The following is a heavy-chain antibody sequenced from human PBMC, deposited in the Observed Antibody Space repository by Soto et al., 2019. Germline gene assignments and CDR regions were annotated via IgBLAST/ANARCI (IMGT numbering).Heavy chain of an antibody. CDR1: GGSFSGYY. CDR3: ARDSDNWNDEPFDY. J-gene: IGHJ4*02. D-gene: IGHD1-20*01. CDR2: INHSGST. V-gene: IGHV4-34*01. Sequence: SETLSLTCAVYGGSFSGYYWSWIRQPPGKGLEWIGEINHSGSTNYNPSLKSRVTISVDTSKNQFSLKLSSVTAADTAVYYCARDSDNWNDEPFDYWGQGTLVTVSS.